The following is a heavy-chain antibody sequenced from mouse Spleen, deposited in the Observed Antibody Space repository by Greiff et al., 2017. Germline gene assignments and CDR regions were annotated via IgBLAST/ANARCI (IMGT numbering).Heavy chain of an antibody. V-gene: IGHV1-74*01. CDR1: GYSFTSYW. Sequence: VQLQQPGAELVRPGASVKLSCKASGYSFTSYWMNWVKQRPGQGLEWIGMIHPSDSDTRLNQKFKDKATLTVDKSSSTAYMQLSSPTSEDSAVYCCARSDGYPDYWGQGTTLTGSS. CDR2: IHPSDSDT. J-gene: IGHJ2*01. D-gene: IGHD2-3*01. CDR3: ARSDGYPDY.